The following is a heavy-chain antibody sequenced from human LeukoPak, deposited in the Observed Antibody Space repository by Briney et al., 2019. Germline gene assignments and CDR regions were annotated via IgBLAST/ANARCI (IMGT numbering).Heavy chain of an antibody. V-gene: IGHV3-30*02. CDR2: IWYDEITK. CDR3: AKDSSDYYFDY. CDR1: GFTFRSYG. D-gene: IGHD3-22*01. Sequence: GGSLRLSCVASGFTFRSYGIHWVRQAPGKGLEWLAFIWYDEITKNYADSVKGRFTISRYNSKNTLYVQMNSLRPDDTAVYYCAKDSSDYYFDYWGQGTLVTVSS. J-gene: IGHJ4*02.